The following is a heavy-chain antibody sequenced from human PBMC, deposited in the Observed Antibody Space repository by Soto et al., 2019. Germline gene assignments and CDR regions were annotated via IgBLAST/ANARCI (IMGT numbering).Heavy chain of an antibody. D-gene: IGHD3-22*01. Sequence: QVQLQESGPGLVKPSGTLSLTCAVSGVSISSNNWWSWVRQPPGKGLEWIGEMYHTGSTNYNPSPKSRVTISVDKPKNHFSLELNSVTAADTAVYYCARSSRYQYDSSEGNFDYWGQGTLVTVSS. J-gene: IGHJ4*02. CDR2: MYHTGST. V-gene: IGHV4-4*02. CDR1: GVSISSNNW. CDR3: ARSSRYQYDSSEGNFDY.